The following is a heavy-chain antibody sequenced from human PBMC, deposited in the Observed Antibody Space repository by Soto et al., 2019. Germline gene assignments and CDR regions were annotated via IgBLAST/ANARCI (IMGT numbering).Heavy chain of an antibody. V-gene: IGHV3-33*01. J-gene: IGHJ4*02. CDR3: ARDEATGIAAAGDY. CDR1: GFTFSSYG. CDR2: IWYGGSNK. D-gene: IGHD6-13*01. Sequence: QVQLVESGGGVVQPGRSLRLSCAASGFTFSSYGMHWVRQAPGKGLEWVAVIWYGGSNKYYADSVKGRFTIPRDNSKNTLYLQMNRVRAEETAVYYCARDEATGIAAAGDYWGQGTLVTVSS.